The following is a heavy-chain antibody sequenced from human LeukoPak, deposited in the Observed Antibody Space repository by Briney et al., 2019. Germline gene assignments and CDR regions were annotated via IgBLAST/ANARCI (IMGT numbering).Heavy chain of an antibody. V-gene: IGHV4-34*01. D-gene: IGHD3-22*01. CDR3: ARGGDHYYDSSGYPDKRPIFDY. CDR2: INHSGST. Sequence: SETLSLTCAVYGGSFSGYYWSWIRQPPGEGLEWIGEINHSGSTNYNPSLKSRVTISVDTSKNQFSLKLSSVTAADTAVYYCARGGDHYYDSSGYPDKRPIFDYWGQGTLVTVSS. CDR1: GGSFSGYY. J-gene: IGHJ4*02.